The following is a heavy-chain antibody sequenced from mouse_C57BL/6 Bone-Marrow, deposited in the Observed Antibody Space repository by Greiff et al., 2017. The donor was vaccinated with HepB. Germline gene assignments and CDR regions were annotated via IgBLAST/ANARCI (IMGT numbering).Heavy chain of an antibody. D-gene: IGHD1-1*01. CDR2: INPSTGGT. J-gene: IGHJ1*03. Sequence: VHVKQSGPELVKPGASVKISCKASGYSFTGYYMNWVKQSPEKSLEWIGEINPSTGGTTYNQKFKAKATLTVDKSSSTAYMQLKSLTSEDSAVYYCAKGIYYGSVYWYFDVWGTGTTVTVSS. V-gene: IGHV1-42*01. CDR3: AKGIYYGSVYWYFDV. CDR1: GYSFTGYY.